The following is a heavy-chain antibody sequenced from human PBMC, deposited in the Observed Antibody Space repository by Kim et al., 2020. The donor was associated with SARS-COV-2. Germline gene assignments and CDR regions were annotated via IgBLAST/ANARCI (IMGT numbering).Heavy chain of an antibody. CDR3: AKHDRWVRGVIIPGLGYNGMDV. CDR1: GFTFSTYG. J-gene: IGHJ6*01. D-gene: IGHD3-10*01. V-gene: IGHV3-23*01. Sequence: GGSLRLSCAASGFTFSTYGVSWVRQAPGKGLEWVSSISGSGDITYYADSVRGRFTVSRDNSKNTLYLHMNSLRAEDTAVYYCAKHDRWVRGVIIPGLGYNGMDVWGQGTTVTVSS. CDR2: ISGSGDIT.